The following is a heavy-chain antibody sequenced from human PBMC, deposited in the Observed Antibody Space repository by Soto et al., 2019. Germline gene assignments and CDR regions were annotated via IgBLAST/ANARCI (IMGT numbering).Heavy chain of an antibody. CDR1: GYTFTSYA. Sequence: ASVKVSCKAPGYTFTSYAMHWARQAPGQRLEWMGWINAGNGNTKYSQKFQGRVTITRDTSASTAYMELSSPRSEDTAVYYCARGGSLYWYFDLWGRGTLVTVSS. V-gene: IGHV1-3*01. J-gene: IGHJ2*01. CDR3: ARGGSLYWYFDL. D-gene: IGHD1-26*01. CDR2: INAGNGNT.